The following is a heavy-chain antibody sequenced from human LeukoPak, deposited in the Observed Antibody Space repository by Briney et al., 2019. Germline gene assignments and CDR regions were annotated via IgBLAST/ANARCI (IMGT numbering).Heavy chain of an antibody. CDR3: ARAPPDGSTSREGEYYFDY. CDR2: IYYSGST. CDR1: GVSISSYY. Sequence: SETLSLTCTVSGVSISSYYWSWIRQPPGKGLEWIGYIYYSGSTYYNPSLKSRVTISVDTSKNQFSLKLSSVTAADTAVYYCARAPPDGSTSREGEYYFDYWGQGTLVTVSS. V-gene: IGHV4-59*12. D-gene: IGHD2-2*01. J-gene: IGHJ4*02.